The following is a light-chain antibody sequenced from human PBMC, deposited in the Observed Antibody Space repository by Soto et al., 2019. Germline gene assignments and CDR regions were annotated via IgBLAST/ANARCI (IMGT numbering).Light chain of an antibody. CDR3: QQYFSTPPT. J-gene: IGKJ1*01. CDR2: WAS. V-gene: IGKV4-1*01. CDR1: QSVLFSSNNKNY. Sequence: DTVMTQFPDSLAVSLGERATINCKSSQSVLFSSNNKNYLAWYQQKPGQPPKLLIYWASTRESGVPDRFSGSGSGTDFTLTISSLQAEDVAVYYCQQYFSTPPTFGQGTKVEIK.